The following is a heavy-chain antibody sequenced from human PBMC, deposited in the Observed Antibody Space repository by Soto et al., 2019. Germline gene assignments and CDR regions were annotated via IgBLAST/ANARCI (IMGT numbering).Heavy chain of an antibody. D-gene: IGHD5-18*01. CDR3: ARGNSYGSYWYFDL. Sequence: QLQLVQSGAEVKNPGASVRVSCKASGFSFSTYGITWVRQAPGQGLEWMGWITASNGNTHYVQNLQGRVTMTTDTSTSTAYMELWRLSSDDTAVYYCARGNSYGSYWYFDLWGRGTLVTVSS. V-gene: IGHV1-18*04. J-gene: IGHJ2*01. CDR2: ITASNGNT. CDR1: GFSFSTYG.